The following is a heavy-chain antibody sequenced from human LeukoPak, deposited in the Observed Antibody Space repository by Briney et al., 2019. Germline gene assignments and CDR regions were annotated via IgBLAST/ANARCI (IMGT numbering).Heavy chain of an antibody. V-gene: IGHV4-59*01. D-gene: IGHD5-24*01. CDR1: GGSISSYY. CDR2: IYYSGST. J-gene: IGHJ4*02. Sequence: LETLSLTCTVSGGSISSYYWSWIRQPPGKGLEWIGYIYYSGSTNYNPSLKSRVTISVDTSKNQFSLKLSSVTAADTAVYYCARAPRDGYNDYWGQGTLVTVSS. CDR3: ARAPRDGYNDY.